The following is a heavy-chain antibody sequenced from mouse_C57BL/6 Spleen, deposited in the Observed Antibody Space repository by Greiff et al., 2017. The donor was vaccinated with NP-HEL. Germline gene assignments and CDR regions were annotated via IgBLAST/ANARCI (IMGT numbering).Heavy chain of an antibody. CDR1: GFTFSSYG. CDR3: ARHGDYSNYSWFAY. V-gene: IGHV5-6*02. Sequence: EVMLVESGGDLVKPGGSLKLSCAASGFTFSSYGMSWVRQTPDKRLEWVATISSGGSYTYYPDSVKGRFTISRDNAKNTLYLQMSSLKSEDTAMYYCARHGDYSNYSWFAYWGQGTLVTVSA. J-gene: IGHJ3*01. D-gene: IGHD2-5*01. CDR2: ISSGGSYT.